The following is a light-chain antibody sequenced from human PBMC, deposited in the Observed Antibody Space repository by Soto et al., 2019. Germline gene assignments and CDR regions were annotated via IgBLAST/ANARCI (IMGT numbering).Light chain of an antibody. Sequence: SPSLGDRVTITCRASQNIDAWLAWYQQKPGKAPKVLIYKASSLESGVPSRFSGSGSGTEFTLTISSLQPEDFATYYCQQTYSTLITFGQGTRLEI. V-gene: IGKV1-5*03. CDR2: KAS. CDR1: QNIDAW. J-gene: IGKJ5*01. CDR3: QQTYSTLIT.